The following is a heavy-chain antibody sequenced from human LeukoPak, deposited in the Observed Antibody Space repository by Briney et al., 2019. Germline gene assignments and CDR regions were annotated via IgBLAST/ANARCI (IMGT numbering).Heavy chain of an antibody. CDR1: GFTFNTYT. V-gene: IGHV3-48*01. CDR3: ARNNGMDV. Sequence: GGSLRLSCAASGFTFNTYTMNWVRQAPGKGLEWVSYISGSSGIIDYANSVRGRFTISRDNAKNSLYLQMSSLRAEDTALYHCARNNGMDVWGQGTTVIVSS. J-gene: IGHJ6*02. CDR2: ISGSSGII.